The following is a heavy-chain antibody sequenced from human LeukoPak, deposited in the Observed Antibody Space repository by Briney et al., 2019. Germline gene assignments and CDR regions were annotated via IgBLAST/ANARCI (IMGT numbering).Heavy chain of an antibody. Sequence: SVKVSCKASGGTFSSYAISWVRQAPGQRLEWMGRIIPILGIANYAQKFQGRVTITADKSTSTAYMELSSLRSEDTAVYYCAADYYDSSGYAPYYYYGMDVWGQGTTVTVSS. CDR2: IIPILGIA. J-gene: IGHJ6*02. CDR1: GGTFSSYA. D-gene: IGHD3-22*01. CDR3: AADYYDSSGYAPYYYYGMDV. V-gene: IGHV1-69*04.